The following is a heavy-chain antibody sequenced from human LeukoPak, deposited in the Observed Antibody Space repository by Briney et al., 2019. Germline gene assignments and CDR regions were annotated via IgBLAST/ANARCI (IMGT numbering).Heavy chain of an antibody. CDR1: GYTFSSHA. J-gene: IGHJ4*02. V-gene: IGHV7-4-1*02. Sequence: ASVKVSCKASGYTFSSHAMIWVRQAPGQGFEWMGWINTNTGNPRYGQGFTGRFVFSLDTSFSTAYLQISSLKAEDTAVYFCARTRIPFYFGSGSPDYWGQGTLVTVSS. CDR2: INTNTGNP. D-gene: IGHD3-10*01. CDR3: ARTRIPFYFGSGSPDY.